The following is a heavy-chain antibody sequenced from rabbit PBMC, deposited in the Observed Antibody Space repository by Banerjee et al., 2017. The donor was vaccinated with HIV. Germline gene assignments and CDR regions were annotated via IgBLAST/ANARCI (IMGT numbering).Heavy chain of an antibody. CDR2: IAAGSSGST. Sequence: QEQLVESGGGLVQPEGSLTLTCTSSGFSFSSSYYMCWVRQAPGKGLEWIACIAAGSSGSTYYASWAKGRFTISSHNAQNTLYLQLNSLTAADTATYFCVSYDDYGDRNLWGPGTLVTVS. D-gene: IGHD2-1*01. V-gene: IGHV1S45*01. CDR3: VSYDDYGDRNL. CDR1: GFSFSSSYY. J-gene: IGHJ4*01.